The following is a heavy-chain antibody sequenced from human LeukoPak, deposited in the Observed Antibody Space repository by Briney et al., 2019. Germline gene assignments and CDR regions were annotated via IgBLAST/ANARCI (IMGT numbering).Heavy chain of an antibody. V-gene: IGHV4-59*01. CDR1: GGCISGYY. D-gene: IGHD3-16*01. J-gene: IGHJ6*02. CDR3: ARDYADTSSLDV. CDR2: VYYSGTS. Sequence: SETLSLTCTVSGGCISGYYWNWIRQPPGKGLEWISSVYYSGTSSYNPSLKSRVTISVDASKNQFSLKLRFVTAADTAVYYCARDYADTSSLDVWGQGTTVTVSS.